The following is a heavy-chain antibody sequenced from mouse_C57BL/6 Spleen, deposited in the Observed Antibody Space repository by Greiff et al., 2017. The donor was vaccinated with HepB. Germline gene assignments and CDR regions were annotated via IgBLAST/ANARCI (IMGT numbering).Heavy chain of an antibody. D-gene: IGHD1-1*01. Sequence: QVQLKQPGAELVKPGASVKMSCKASGYTFTSYWITWVKQRPGQGLEWIGDIYPGSGSTNYNEKFKSKATLTVDTSSSTAYMQLSSLTSEDSAVYYCAMDYGSSYDWYFDVWGTGTTVTVSS. CDR1: GYTFTSYW. CDR3: AMDYGSSYDWYFDV. V-gene: IGHV1-55*01. J-gene: IGHJ1*03. CDR2: IYPGSGST.